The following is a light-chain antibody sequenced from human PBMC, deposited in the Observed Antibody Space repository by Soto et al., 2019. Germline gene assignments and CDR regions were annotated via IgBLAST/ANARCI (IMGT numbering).Light chain of an antibody. CDR3: SAYTNFDTPI. Sequence: QSALTQPASVSGSPGQSITISCTGTSSDVGAYNYVSWYRQHPGNAPKLIIYDVSDRPSGLSNRFSGSKSGDTASLTISGLQAEDEAYYYCSAYTNFDTPIFGGGTQLTVL. J-gene: IGLJ2*01. CDR1: SSDVGAYNY. V-gene: IGLV2-14*03. CDR2: DVS.